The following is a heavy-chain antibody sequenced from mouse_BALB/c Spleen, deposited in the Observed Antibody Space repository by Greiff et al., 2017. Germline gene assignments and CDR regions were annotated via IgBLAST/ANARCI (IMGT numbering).Heavy chain of an antibody. Sequence: DVQLVESGGGVVQPGGSRKLSCAASGFTFSSFGMHWIRQTPEKGLEWVAYISSGSSTIYYADTVKGRSTISRDNPKNTLFLQMTSLRSEDTAMYFCARYGYHFDYWGQGTTLTVSS. CDR1: GFTFSSFG. D-gene: IGHD2-2*01. J-gene: IGHJ2*01. CDR3: ARYGYHFDY. V-gene: IGHV5-17*02. CDR2: ISSGSSTI.